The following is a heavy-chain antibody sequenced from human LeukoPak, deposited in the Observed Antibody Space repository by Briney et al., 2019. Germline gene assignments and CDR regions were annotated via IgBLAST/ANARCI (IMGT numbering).Heavy chain of an antibody. V-gene: IGHV3-30-3*01. D-gene: IGHD5-12*01. CDR3: ARVGWLRCFDY. J-gene: IGHJ4*02. CDR2: ISYDGSNK. Sequence: GGSLRLSCAASGFTFSSYAMHWVRQAPGKGLEWVAVISYDGSNKYYADSVKGRFTISRDNSKNTLYLQMNSLRAEDTAVYYCARVGWLRCFDYWGQGTLVTVSS. CDR1: GFTFSSYA.